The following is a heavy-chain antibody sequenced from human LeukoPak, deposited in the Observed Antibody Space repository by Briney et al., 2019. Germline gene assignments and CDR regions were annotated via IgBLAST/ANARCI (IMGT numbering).Heavy chain of an antibody. V-gene: IGHV3-23*01. J-gene: IGHJ4*02. CDR2: ISDSGGTT. D-gene: IGHD2-2*02. CDR1: GFTFRNYS. Sequence: RGSLRLSCAASGFTFRNYSMNWVRQAPGKGLEWVSGISDSGGTTDYADSVKGRFAISRDNSNNTLYLQMNSLRAEDTAVYYRAKARSGSSSSCYNYWGQGTLVTVSS. CDR3: AKARSGSSSSCYNY.